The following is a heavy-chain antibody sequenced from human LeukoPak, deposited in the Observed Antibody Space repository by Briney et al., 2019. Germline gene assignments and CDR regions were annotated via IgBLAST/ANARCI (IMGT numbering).Heavy chain of an antibody. CDR3: ARAPGYSPEYYGMDV. CDR2: IYYSGST. CDR1: GGSISSGGYY. J-gene: IGHJ6*02. D-gene: IGHD5-18*01. V-gene: IGHV4-31*03. Sequence: PSETLSLTCTVSGGSISSGGYYWSWIRQHPGKGLEWIGYIYYSGSTYYNPSLKGRVTISVDTSKNQFSLKLSSVTAADTAVYYCARAPGYSPEYYGMDVWGQGTTVTVSS.